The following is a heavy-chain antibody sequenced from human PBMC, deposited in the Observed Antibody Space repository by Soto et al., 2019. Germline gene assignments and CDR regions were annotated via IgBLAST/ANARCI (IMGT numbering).Heavy chain of an antibody. CDR1: GGSFSNDDYY. V-gene: IGHV4-30-4*01. D-gene: IGHD5-18*01. CDR3: VRAGYAYFDY. CDR2: IYYSGNS. Sequence: PSETLSLTCSISGGSFSNDDYYWSWIRQPPGQGLEWIGYIYYSGNSNYNPSLKSRVTLSVDTSKKQFSLRLRSVTAADTAVYYCVRAGYAYFDYWGQGIRVTVSS. J-gene: IGHJ4*02.